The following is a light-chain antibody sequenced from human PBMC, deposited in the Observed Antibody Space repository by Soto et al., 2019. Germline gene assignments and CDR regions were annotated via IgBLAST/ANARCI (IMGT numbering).Light chain of an antibody. V-gene: IGLV1-40*01. J-gene: IGLJ3*02. Sequence: QSVLTQPPSVSGAPGQRVTISCTGSSSNIGPGYDVHWYQQLPGTAPKLLIYGNSNRPSGVPDRFSGSKSGTSASLAITGLQAEDEADYYCSSHTISNTQVFGGGTKLTVL. CDR2: GNS. CDR3: SSHTISNTQV. CDR1: SSNIGPGYD.